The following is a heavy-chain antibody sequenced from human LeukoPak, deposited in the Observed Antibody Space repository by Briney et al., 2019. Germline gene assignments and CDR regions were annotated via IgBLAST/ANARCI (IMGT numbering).Heavy chain of an antibody. Sequence: GGSLRLSCAASGFTFSTFAMIWVRQPPGKGLEWVSSIFPSGGEIHYADSVRGRFTISRDNSKSTLPLQMNSLRAEDTAIYYCATYRQVLLPFESWGQGTLVTVSS. D-gene: IGHD2-8*02. CDR2: IFPSGGEI. CDR3: ATYRQVLLPFES. V-gene: IGHV3-23*01. CDR1: GFTFSTFA. J-gene: IGHJ4*02.